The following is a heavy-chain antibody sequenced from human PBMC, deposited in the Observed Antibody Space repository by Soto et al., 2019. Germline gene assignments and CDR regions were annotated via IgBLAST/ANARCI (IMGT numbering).Heavy chain of an antibody. J-gene: IGHJ5*02. CDR1: GGSISSGGYY. V-gene: IGHV4-31*03. CDR3: ARVGGINWFDP. CDR2: IYYSGST. Sequence: PSETLSLTCTVSGGSISSGGYYWSWIRQHPGKGLEWIGYIYYSGSTYYDPSLKSRVTISVDTSKNQFSLKLSSVTAADTAVYYCARVGGINWFDPWGQGTLVTVSS. D-gene: IGHD3-16*01.